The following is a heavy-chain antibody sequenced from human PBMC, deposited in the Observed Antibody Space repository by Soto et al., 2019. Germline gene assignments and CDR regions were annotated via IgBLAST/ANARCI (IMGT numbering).Heavy chain of an antibody. V-gene: IGHV4-30-2*01. CDR1: GGSIRTLDYS. J-gene: IGHJ6*02. CDR3: PDRPHTYYGLDL. CDR2: VYENGNA. D-gene: IGHD3-10*01. Sequence: SETLSLTCSVSGGSIRTLDYSWNWIRQPPGKAPESIGYVYENGNAYPEPSLKSRVTISIDVAKNQFSLKMTSITAADAGLYYCPDRPHTYYGLDLWGQGTTVTVYS.